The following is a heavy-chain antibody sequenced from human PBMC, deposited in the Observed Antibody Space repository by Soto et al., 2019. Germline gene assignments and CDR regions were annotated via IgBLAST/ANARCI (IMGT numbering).Heavy chain of an antibody. J-gene: IGHJ1*01. D-gene: IGHD1-26*01. CDR3: ARPEGESLINFQH. CDR1: GGSISSSSYY. V-gene: IGHV4-39*01. Sequence: QLQLQESGPGLVKPSETLSLTCTVSGGSISSSSYYWGWIRQPPGKGLEWIGSIYYSGSTYYNPSLKSRVTISVDTSKNQFSLKLSSVTAADTAVYYCARPEGESLINFQHWGQGTLVTVSS. CDR2: IYYSGST.